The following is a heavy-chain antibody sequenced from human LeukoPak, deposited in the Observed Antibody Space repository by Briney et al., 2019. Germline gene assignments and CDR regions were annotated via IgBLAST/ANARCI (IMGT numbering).Heavy chain of an antibody. V-gene: IGHV4-39*01. D-gene: IGHD1-26*01. CDR3: AKSGGYGLIDY. CDR2: IYYSGST. Sequence: PSQTLSLTRTVSGGSLSSGSYYWHWPRQPAGKGLEWIGNIYYSGSTYYNASLQSRVTISIDTSKNQFSLRLNSVTAADTAMYYCAKSGGYGLIDYWGQGTLVTVSS. CDR1: GGSLSSGSYY. J-gene: IGHJ4*02.